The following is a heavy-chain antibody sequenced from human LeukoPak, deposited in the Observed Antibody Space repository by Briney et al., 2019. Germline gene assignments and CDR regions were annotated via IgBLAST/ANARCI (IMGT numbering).Heavy chain of an antibody. CDR1: GFTFSGCG. V-gene: IGHV3-30*03. CDR2: TSFDGSKK. D-gene: IGHD1-7*01. Sequence: PGGSLRLSCAASGFTFSGCGMHWVRQAPGKGLEWVAVTSFDGSKKYYADSVKGRFAISRDNSKKMVYLQMNSLRSEDTAVYYCAREVTGTTRYMDVWGKGTTVTVSS. J-gene: IGHJ6*03. CDR3: AREVTGTTRYMDV.